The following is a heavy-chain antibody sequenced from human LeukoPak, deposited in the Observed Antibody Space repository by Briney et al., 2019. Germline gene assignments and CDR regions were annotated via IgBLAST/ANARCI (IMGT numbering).Heavy chain of an antibody. Sequence: ASVKVSCKVSGYTLTELSMHWVRQAPGKGLEWMGGFDPEDGETIYAQKFQGRVTMTEDTSTDTAYMELSSLRAEDTAVYYCARDRASFLWFGELLYSQSFDYWGQGTLVTVSS. D-gene: IGHD3-10*01. CDR1: GYTLTELS. CDR3: ARDRASFLWFGELLYSQSFDY. CDR2: FDPEDGET. J-gene: IGHJ4*02. V-gene: IGHV1-24*01.